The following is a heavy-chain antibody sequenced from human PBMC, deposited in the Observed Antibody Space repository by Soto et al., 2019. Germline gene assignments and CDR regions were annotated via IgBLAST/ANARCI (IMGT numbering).Heavy chain of an antibody. J-gene: IGHJ5*02. CDR1: GFTFSSYA. V-gene: IGHV3-23*01. CDR2: ISGSGGST. Sequence: GGSLRLSCAASGFTFSSYAMSWVRQAPGKGLEWVSAISGSGGSTYYADSVKGRFTISRVNSKNTLYLQMNSLRAEDTAVYYCAKPPYSSGWLWRGPFDPWGQGTLVTVSS. CDR3: AKPPYSSGWLWRGPFDP. D-gene: IGHD6-19*01.